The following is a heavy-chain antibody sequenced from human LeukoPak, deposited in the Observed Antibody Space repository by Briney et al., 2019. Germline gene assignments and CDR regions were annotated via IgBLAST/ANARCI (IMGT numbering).Heavy chain of an antibody. V-gene: IGHV3-23*01. Sequence: PGGSLRLSCAASGFTFSIYAMNWVRQAPGKGLEWVSAIDASRGTTYYADSVKGRFTISRDISKNTLYLQMHNLRAEDTAVYYCAHGAMYQLDYWGQGTLVTVSS. CDR1: GFTFSIYA. J-gene: IGHJ4*02. CDR2: IDASRGTT. CDR3: AHGAMYQLDY. D-gene: IGHD2-2*01.